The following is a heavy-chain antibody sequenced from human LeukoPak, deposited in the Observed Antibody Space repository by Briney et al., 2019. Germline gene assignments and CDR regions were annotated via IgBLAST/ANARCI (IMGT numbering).Heavy chain of an antibody. Sequence: PGGSLRLSCAASGFTFSSYSMSWVRQAPGKGLEWVSAISGSGGSTYYTDSVKGWLTISRDNSKNTLYLQMHSLRAEDTAVYYCAKPRPRDIVVVVAGVAWFDPWGQGTLVTVSS. V-gene: IGHV3-23*01. CDR2: ISGSGGST. D-gene: IGHD2-15*01. CDR3: AKPRPRDIVVVVAGVAWFDP. CDR1: GFTFSSYS. J-gene: IGHJ5*02.